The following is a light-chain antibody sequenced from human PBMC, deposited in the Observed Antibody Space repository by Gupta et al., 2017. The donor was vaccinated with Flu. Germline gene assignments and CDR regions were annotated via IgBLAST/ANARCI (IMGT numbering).Light chain of an antibody. Sequence: PSTLSASVGERVTITCRASQRISTWLAWYQQKPGKAPKLLIYKASSLDSGVPARFSGSGSGTEFTLTISSLEPDDFATYYCQQYNSYPRTLGQGTKVEIK. CDR2: KAS. CDR1: QRISTW. V-gene: IGKV1-5*03. J-gene: IGKJ1*01. CDR3: QQYNSYPRT.